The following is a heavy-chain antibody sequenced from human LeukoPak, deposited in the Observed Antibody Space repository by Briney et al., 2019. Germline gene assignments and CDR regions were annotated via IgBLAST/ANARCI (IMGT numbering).Heavy chain of an antibody. D-gene: IGHD2-8*01. CDR3: TTWGALID. Sequence: PGGALRLSWGASGFTFSNAWMSWVRQAPGKGLEWVGRIKRKTDGGTTDYAAPVKGRFTISRDDSKNTLYLQMNSLKTEDTAVYYCTTWGALIDWGQGTLVTVSS. CDR2: IKRKTDGGTT. V-gene: IGHV3-15*01. CDR1: GFTFSNAW. J-gene: IGHJ4*02.